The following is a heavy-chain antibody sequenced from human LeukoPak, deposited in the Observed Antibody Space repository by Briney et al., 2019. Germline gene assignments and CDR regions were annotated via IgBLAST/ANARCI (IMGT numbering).Heavy chain of an antibody. CDR1: GGSISGYY. CDR2: IHSSGYT. J-gene: IGHJ5*02. Sequence: SETLSLTCTVSGGSISGYYWSWIRQPPGQGLEWIAYIHSSGYTNYNPSLKGRVTISVDTSKTQFSLKVTSVAAADTARYHCTNREGPISGSNYYFGAGGQRTLATVS. CDR3: TNREGPISGSNYYFGA. V-gene: IGHV4-4*09. D-gene: IGHD1-26*01.